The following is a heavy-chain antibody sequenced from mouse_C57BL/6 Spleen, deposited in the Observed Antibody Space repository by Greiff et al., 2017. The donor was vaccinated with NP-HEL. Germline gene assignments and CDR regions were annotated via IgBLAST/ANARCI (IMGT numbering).Heavy chain of an antibody. D-gene: IGHD2-1*01. CDR1: GFTFSDYG. J-gene: IGHJ4*01. Sequence: EVKVVESGGGLVKPGGSLKLSCAASGFTFSDYGMHWVRQAPEKGLEWVAYISSGSSTIYYADTVKGRFTISRDNAKNTLFLQMTSLRSEDTAMYYCARPLWLYYGNYPRAMDYWGQGTSVTVSS. CDR2: ISSGSSTI. CDR3: ARPLWLYYGNYPRAMDY. V-gene: IGHV5-17*01.